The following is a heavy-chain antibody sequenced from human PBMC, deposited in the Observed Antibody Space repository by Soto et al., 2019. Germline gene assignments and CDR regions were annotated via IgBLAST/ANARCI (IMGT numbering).Heavy chain of an antibody. V-gene: IGHV5-10-1*01. J-gene: IGHJ4*02. D-gene: IGHD3-22*01. CDR2: IDPSDSYT. Sequence: PGESLKISCKGSGYSFTSYWISWVRQMPGKGLEWMGRIDPSDSYTNYSPSFQGHVTISADKSISTAYLQWSSLKASDTAMYYCARHDEGTYDDSSGYYIANWGQGTLVTVSS. CDR1: GYSFTSYW. CDR3: ARHDEGTYDDSSGYYIAN.